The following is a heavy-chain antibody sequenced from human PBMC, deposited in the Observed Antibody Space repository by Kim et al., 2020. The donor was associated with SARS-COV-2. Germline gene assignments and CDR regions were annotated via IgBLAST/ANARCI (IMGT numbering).Heavy chain of an antibody. D-gene: IGHD4-4*01. CDR3: ARVERSGANDYSNYIVQVFDY. Sequence: ASVKVSCKASGYTFTSYDINWVRQATGQGLEWMGWMNPNSGNTGYAQKFQGRVTITRNTSISTAYMELSSLRSEDTAVYYCARVERSGANDYSNYIVQVFDYWGQGTLVTVSS. CDR1: GYTFTSYD. CDR2: MNPNSGNT. J-gene: IGHJ4*02. V-gene: IGHV1-8*01.